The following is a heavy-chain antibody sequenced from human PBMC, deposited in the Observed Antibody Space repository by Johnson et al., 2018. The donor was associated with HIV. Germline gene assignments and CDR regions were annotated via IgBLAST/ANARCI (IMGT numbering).Heavy chain of an antibody. Sequence: QVQLVESGGGVVQPGRSLRLSCAASGFTFSSYAMHWVRQAPGKGLEWVAVISYDGSNKYYADSVKGRFTISRDSSKNTLYLQMNSLRAEDTAVYYCAREYDAFDIWGQGTMVTVSS. CDR2: ISYDGSNK. CDR3: AREYDAFDI. V-gene: IGHV3-30*04. J-gene: IGHJ3*02. CDR1: GFTFSSYA.